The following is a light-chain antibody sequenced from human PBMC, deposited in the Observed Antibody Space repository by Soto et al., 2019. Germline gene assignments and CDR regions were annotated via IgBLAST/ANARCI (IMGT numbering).Light chain of an antibody. J-gene: IGLJ3*02. V-gene: IGLV1-44*01. Sequence: QSVLTQPPSASGTPGQRVTISCSGSSSNNGSKTVNWYQQFPGTAPKLLLYSSNQRPSGVPDQFSGSKSGTSASLAISGLQSEDEADYYCAAWDDSLNGPVFGVGTKVTVL. CDR1: SSNNGSKT. CDR3: AAWDDSLNGPV. CDR2: SSN.